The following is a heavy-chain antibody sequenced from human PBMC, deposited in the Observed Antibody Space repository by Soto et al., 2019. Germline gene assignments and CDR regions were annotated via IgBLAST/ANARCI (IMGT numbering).Heavy chain of an antibody. V-gene: IGHV4-34*01. CDR1: GGSFTAYQ. D-gene: IGHD1-1*01. Sequence: PSETLSLTCGVHGGSFTAYQWNWIRQSPGQGLEWIGEINHSGTTKYNPSLASRINLSVDTSKKQFSLKMFSVTAADTAIYYCARGWRFDPWGQGTQVTGSS. CDR3: ARGWRFDP. CDR2: INHSGTT. J-gene: IGHJ5*02.